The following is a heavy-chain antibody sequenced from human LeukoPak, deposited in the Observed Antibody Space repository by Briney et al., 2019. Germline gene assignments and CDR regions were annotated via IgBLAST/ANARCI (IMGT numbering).Heavy chain of an antibody. CDR1: GFTFSDYY. D-gene: IGHD3-22*01. J-gene: IGHJ4*02. CDR2: ISSSGSTI. CDR3: ARTNYYDSSGYYYIFDY. Sequence: KTGGSLRLSCAASGFTFSDYYMSWIRQAPGKGLEWVSYISSSGSTIYYADSVKGRFTISRDNAKNSLYLQMNSLRAEDTAVYYCARTNYYDSSGYYYIFDYWGQGTLVTVSS. V-gene: IGHV3-11*01.